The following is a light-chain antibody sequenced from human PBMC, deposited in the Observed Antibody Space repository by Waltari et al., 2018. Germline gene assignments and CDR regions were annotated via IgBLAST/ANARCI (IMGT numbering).Light chain of an antibody. Sequence: DIQMTQSPSSLSASVGDRVNITCRASQDIRNELAWYQQKPGKAPKRLIYVSSSVQYGVPSRFSGRGSGTEFTLAIGGLQPEDFATYFCLQHNSFPHTFGQGTYLEI. CDR2: VSS. J-gene: IGKJ2*01. CDR3: LQHNSFPHT. V-gene: IGKV1-17*01. CDR1: QDIRNE.